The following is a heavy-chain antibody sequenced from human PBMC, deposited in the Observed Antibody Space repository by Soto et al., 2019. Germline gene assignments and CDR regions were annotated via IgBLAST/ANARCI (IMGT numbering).Heavy chain of an antibody. CDR2: IYYSGST. Sequence: SETLSLTCTVSGGSISSYYWSWIRQPPGKGLEWIGYIYYSGSTNYNPSLKSRVTISVDTSKNQFSLKLSSVTAADTAVYYCASSGLYGPGVYYFDYCGQGPLVTVS. CDR3: ASSGLYGPGVYYFDY. D-gene: IGHD6-19*01. CDR1: GGSISSYY. J-gene: IGHJ4*02. V-gene: IGHV4-59*01.